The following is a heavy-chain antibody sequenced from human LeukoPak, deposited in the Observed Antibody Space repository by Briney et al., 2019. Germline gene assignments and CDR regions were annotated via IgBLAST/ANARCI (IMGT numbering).Heavy chain of an antibody. Sequence: GGSLRLSCAASEFTYSAYAMSWVRQAPGRGLEWVSGISGSGGSTYYADSVKGRFTISRDNSKDTLYLQMNSLRAEGTAVYYCAKPRSDYYYSAFDYWGQGTLVTVSS. D-gene: IGHD3-22*01. CDR3: AKPRSDYYYSAFDY. CDR1: EFTYSAYA. V-gene: IGHV3-23*01. J-gene: IGHJ4*02. CDR2: ISGSGGST.